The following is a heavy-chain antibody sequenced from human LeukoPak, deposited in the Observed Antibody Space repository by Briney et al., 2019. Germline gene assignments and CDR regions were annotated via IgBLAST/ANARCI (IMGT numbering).Heavy chain of an antibody. J-gene: IGHJ4*02. CDR3: ARDMGPEIYSGSYK. Sequence: ASVKVSCKASGYTFTGYYMHWVRQAPGQGLEWMGWINPNSGGTNYAQKFQGRVTMTRDTSISTAYMELSRLRSDDTAVYYCARDMGPEIYSGSYKWGQGTLVTVSS. CDR2: INPNSGGT. CDR1: GYTFTGYY. V-gene: IGHV1-2*02. D-gene: IGHD1-26*01.